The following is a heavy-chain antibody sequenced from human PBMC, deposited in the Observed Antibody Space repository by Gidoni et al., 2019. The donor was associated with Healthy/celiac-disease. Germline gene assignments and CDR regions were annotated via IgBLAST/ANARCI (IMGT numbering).Heavy chain of an antibody. Sequence: QVQLQESGPGLVKPSETLSLTCTVSGGSISSYYWSWIRQPAGKGLEWIGRIYTSGSTNYNPSLKSRVTMSVDMSKNQFSLKLSSVTAADTAVYYCARGVAAAGTRYFQHWGQGTLVTVSS. D-gene: IGHD6-13*01. V-gene: IGHV4-4*07. J-gene: IGHJ1*01. CDR3: ARGVAAAGTRYFQH. CDR1: GGSISSYY. CDR2: IYTSGST.